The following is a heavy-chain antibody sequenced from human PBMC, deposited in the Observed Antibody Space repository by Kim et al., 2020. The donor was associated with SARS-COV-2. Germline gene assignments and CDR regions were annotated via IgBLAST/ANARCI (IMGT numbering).Heavy chain of an antibody. V-gene: IGHV3-9*01. CDR1: GFTFDDYA. Sequence: GGSLRLSCAASGFTFDDYAMHWVRQAPGKGLEWVSGISWNSGSIGYADSVKGRFTISRDNAKNSLYLQMNSLRAEDTALYYCAKGEGIAAAAAPDYWGQGTLVTVSS. J-gene: IGHJ4*02. D-gene: IGHD6-13*01. CDR2: ISWNSGSI. CDR3: AKGEGIAAAAAPDY.